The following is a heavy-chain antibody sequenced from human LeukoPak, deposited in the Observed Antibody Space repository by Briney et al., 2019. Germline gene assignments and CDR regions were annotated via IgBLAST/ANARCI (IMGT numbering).Heavy chain of an antibody. Sequence: GRPLRLSCAASGFTFDDYAMHWVRQAPGKGLEWVSGISWNSGSIGYADSAKGRFTISRDNAKNSLYLQMNSLRTEDTALYYCASLYSGSYSSDHWGQGTLVTVSS. CDR2: ISWNSGSI. CDR1: GFTFDDYA. J-gene: IGHJ4*02. V-gene: IGHV3-9*01. D-gene: IGHD1-26*01. CDR3: ASLYSGSYSSDH.